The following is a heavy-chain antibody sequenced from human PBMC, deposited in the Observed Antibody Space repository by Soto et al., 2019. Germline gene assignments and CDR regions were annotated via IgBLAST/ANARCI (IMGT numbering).Heavy chain of an antibody. CDR2: IIPIFGTA. D-gene: IGHD7-27*01. CDR3: ARDNLGHTGYYYGMDV. CDR1: GGTFSSYA. V-gene: IGHV1-69*06. J-gene: IGHJ6*02. Sequence: SVKVSCKASGGTFSSYAISWVRQAPGQGLEWMGGIIPIFGTANYAQKFQGRVTITADKSTSTAYMELSSLRSEDTAVYYCARDNLGHTGYYYGMDVWGQGTTVTVSS.